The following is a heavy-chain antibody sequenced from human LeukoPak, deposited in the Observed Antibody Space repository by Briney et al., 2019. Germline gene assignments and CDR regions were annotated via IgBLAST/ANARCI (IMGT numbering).Heavy chain of an antibody. J-gene: IGHJ6*02. CDR1: GYTFTRYY. D-gene: IGHD3-10*01. V-gene: IGHV1-46*01. Sequence: GASVKVSCKASGYTFTRYYMHWVRQAPGQGLEWMGIINASGGSTSYAQKFQGRVTMTRDTSTSTVYMELSSLRSEDMAVYYCARALGGPPYNYAMDVWGQGTTVTVSS. CDR2: INASGGST. CDR3: ARALGGPPYNYAMDV.